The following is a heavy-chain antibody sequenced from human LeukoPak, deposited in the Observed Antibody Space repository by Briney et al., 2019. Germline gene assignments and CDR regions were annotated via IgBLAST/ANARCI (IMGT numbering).Heavy chain of an antibody. CDR1: GGSIRSSRYY. Sequence: PSETLSLTCTVSGGSIRSSRYYWGWLRQPPGKGLEGIGRNYYSGSTYYNPSLKSRVTISVDTSKNQFSLKLSSVTAADTAVYYCARRHYDFWSGPITGDWFDPWGQGTLVTVSS. D-gene: IGHD3-3*01. CDR3: ARRHYDFWSGPITGDWFDP. CDR2: NYYSGST. V-gene: IGHV4-39*01. J-gene: IGHJ5*02.